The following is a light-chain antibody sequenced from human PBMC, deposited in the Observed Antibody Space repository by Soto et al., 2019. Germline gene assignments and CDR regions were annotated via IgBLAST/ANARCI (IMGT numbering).Light chain of an antibody. Sequence: EIVLTHSPGTLSLSPGERATLSCRASQSLSNNYLAWYQQKPGQAPRLLIYGASSRATGIPDRFSGSGSGTDFTLTISRLEPEDFATYYCLQDYSYPWTFGQGTKVDIK. J-gene: IGKJ1*01. V-gene: IGKV3-20*01. CDR1: QSLSNNY. CDR3: LQDYSYPWT. CDR2: GAS.